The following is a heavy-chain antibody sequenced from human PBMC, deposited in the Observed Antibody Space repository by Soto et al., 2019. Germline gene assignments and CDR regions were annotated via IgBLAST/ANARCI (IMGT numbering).Heavy chain of an antibody. D-gene: IGHD3-3*01. CDR1: GFTFSSYG. V-gene: IGHV3-30*18. J-gene: IGHJ5*02. Sequence: QVQLVESGGGVVQPGRSLRLSCAASGFTFSSYGMHWVRQAPGKGLEWVAVISYDGSNKYYADSVKGRFTISRDNSKNTLYLPMNSLRAEDTAVYYCAKASVRGYYFGGLDPWGQGTLVTVSS. CDR2: ISYDGSNK. CDR3: AKASVRGYYFGGLDP.